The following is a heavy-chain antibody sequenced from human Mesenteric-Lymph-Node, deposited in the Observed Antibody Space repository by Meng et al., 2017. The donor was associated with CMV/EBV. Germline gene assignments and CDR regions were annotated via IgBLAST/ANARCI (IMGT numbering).Heavy chain of an antibody. Sequence: SFSGYYWSWVRQPPGKGLEWIGEIHHSGSTNYNPSLKSRITISVDTSKDQFSLKLSSVTAADTAVYYCARLSPYIVVVPAAHRYFDYWGQGTLVTVSS. D-gene: IGHD2-2*01. CDR1: SFSGYY. V-gene: IGHV4-34*01. CDR3: ARLSPYIVVVPAAHRYFDY. J-gene: IGHJ4*02. CDR2: IHHSGST.